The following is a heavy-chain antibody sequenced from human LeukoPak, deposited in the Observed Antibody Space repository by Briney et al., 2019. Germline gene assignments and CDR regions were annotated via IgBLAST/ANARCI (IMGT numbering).Heavy chain of an antibody. V-gene: IGHV4-59*01. D-gene: IGHD3-22*01. J-gene: IGHJ6*02. Sequence: SETLSLTCSVSGGSISSYYWSWIRQPPGKGLEWIGYIYYSGSINYNPSLKSRVTISVDTSKDQLSLKLSSVTAADTAVYYCARDLPNYYDSSGSGHSYYYYGMDVWGQGTTVTVSS. CDR2: IYYSGSI. CDR1: GGSISSYY. CDR3: ARDLPNYYDSSGSGHSYYYYGMDV.